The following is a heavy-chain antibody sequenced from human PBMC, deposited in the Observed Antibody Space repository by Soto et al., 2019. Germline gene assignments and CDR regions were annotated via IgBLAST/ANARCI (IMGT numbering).Heavy chain of an antibody. CDR1: GGSISSYY. D-gene: IGHD3-16*01. CDR3: PTPLYGHQHAFDI. CDR2: IYYSGST. J-gene: IGHJ3*02. Sequence: QVQLQESGPGLVKPSETLSLTCTVSGGSISSYYWSWIRQPPGKGLEWIGYIYYSGSTNYNPALMIRVTSSVDTSKPPVSLKLSSVSDADSAVYYCPTPLYGHQHAFDIGGQGTMVTVSS. V-gene: IGHV4-59*01.